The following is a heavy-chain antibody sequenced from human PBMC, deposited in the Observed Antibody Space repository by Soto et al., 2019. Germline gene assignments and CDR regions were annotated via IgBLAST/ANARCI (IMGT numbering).Heavy chain of an antibody. CDR2: ISAYNGNT. CDR3: ARTRRGYDSSGYYYVS. D-gene: IGHD3-22*01. CDR1: GYTFTSYG. V-gene: IGHV1-18*01. J-gene: IGHJ5*02. Sequence: ASVKVSCKASGYTFTSYGISWVRQAPGQGLEWMGWISAYNGNTNYAQKLQGRVTMTTDTSTSTAYMELRSLRSDDTAVYYCARTRRGYDSSGYYYVSWGQGTLVTVSS.